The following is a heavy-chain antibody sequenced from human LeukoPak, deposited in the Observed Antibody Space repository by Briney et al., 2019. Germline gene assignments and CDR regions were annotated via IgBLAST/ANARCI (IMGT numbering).Heavy chain of an antibody. CDR3: ARDLSDSSSWYPARS. V-gene: IGHV3-11*04. Sequence: GGSLRLSCAASGFTFSDYYMSWIRQAPGKGLEWVSYISSSGSTIYYADSVKGRFTISRDNAKNSLYLQMNSLRAEDTAVYYCARDLSDSSSWYPARSWGQGTLVTVSS. CDR1: GFTFSDYY. J-gene: IGHJ4*02. D-gene: IGHD6-13*01. CDR2: ISSSGSTI.